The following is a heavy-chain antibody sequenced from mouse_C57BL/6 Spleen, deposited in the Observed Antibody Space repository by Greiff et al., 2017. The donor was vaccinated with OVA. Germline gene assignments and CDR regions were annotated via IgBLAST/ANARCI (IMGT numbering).Heavy chain of an antibody. Sequence: QVQLKQPGAELVKPGASVKMSCKASGYTFTSSWITWVKQRPGQGLEWIGDIYPGSGSTNYNEKFKSKATLTVDTSSSTAYMRLSSLTSEDSAVYYCARKGNYYGLAYWGQGTLVTVSA. D-gene: IGHD1-1*01. J-gene: IGHJ3*01. CDR3: ARKGNYYGLAY. CDR1: GYTFTSSW. CDR2: IYPGSGST. V-gene: IGHV1-55*01.